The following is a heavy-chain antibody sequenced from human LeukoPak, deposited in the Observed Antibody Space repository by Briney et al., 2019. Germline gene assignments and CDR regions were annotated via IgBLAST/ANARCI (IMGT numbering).Heavy chain of an antibody. J-gene: IGHJ4*02. D-gene: IGHD3/OR15-3a*01. Sequence: RGSLRLSAAAPGVTFSSYAMSWVRQAPGKGLEWVSAISGSGGSTYYADSVKGRFTISRDNSKNTLYLQMNSLRAEDTAVYYCAKEVAGPIDFSHLYQDYWGQGTLVTVSS. CDR3: AKEVAGPIDFSHLYQDY. CDR1: GVTFSSYA. CDR2: ISGSGGST. V-gene: IGHV3-23*01.